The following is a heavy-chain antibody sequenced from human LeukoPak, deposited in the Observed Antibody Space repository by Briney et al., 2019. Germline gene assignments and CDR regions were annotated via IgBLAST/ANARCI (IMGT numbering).Heavy chain of an antibody. D-gene: IGHD3-22*01. CDR3: ARANNLPFYDSSGYGDY. CDR1: GFTFDDYA. J-gene: IGHJ4*02. CDR2: ISWNSGSV. V-gene: IGHV3-9*01. Sequence: SLRLSCAASGFTFDDYAMHWVRQAPGKGLEWVSGISWNSGSVDYADSVKGRFTISRDNSKNTLYLQMNSQRAEDTAVYYCARANNLPFYDSSGYGDYWGQGTLVTVSS.